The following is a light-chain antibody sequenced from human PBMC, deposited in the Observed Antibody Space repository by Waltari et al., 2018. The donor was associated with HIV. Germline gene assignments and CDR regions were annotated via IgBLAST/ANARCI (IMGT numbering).Light chain of an antibody. Sequence: DIQMTQSPSTLSASVGDRVTITCRASQNIDTWLAWYQQKSGTAPKLLLYKASSLESGVPSRFSGSGSGTEFTLTIRSLQPDDFATYYCQQYKISSPWTFGQGTKVDI. J-gene: IGKJ1*01. CDR2: KAS. CDR1: QNIDTW. CDR3: QQYKISSPWT. V-gene: IGKV1-5*03.